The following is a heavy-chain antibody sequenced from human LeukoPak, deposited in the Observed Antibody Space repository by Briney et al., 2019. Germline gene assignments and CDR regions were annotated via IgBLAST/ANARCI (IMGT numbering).Heavy chain of an antibody. CDR2: INWNGGST. CDR1: GFTFDDYG. CDR3: ARAVTTHHYYYYMDV. Sequence: GGSLRLSCAASGFTFDDYGMSWVRQAPGKGLEWVSGINWNGGSTGYADSVKGRFTISRDNAKNSLYLQKNSLRAEDTALYYCARAVTTHHYYYYMDVWGKGTTVTVSS. D-gene: IGHD4-11*01. V-gene: IGHV3-20*04. J-gene: IGHJ6*03.